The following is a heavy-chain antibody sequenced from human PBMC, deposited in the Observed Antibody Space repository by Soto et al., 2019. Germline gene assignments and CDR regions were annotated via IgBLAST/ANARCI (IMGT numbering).Heavy chain of an antibody. Sequence: SETLSLTCAVSGGSIGGVGYSWSWIRQPPGGGLEWIGYMYHSGTFLKSPSLKTRLTMSLDMSKNQFSLTLNSMTAADTAVYYCARAQFYSGSGNYNNLMFDAWGQGIQVTVS. V-gene: IGHV4-30-2*01. CDR1: GGSIGGVGYS. J-gene: IGHJ5*02. D-gene: IGHD3-10*01. CDR3: ARAQFYSGSGNYNNLMFDA. CDR2: MYHSGTF.